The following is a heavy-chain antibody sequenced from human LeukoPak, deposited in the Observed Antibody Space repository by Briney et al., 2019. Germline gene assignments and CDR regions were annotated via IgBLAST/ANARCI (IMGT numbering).Heavy chain of an antibody. CDR2: INPNSGGT. D-gene: IGHD4-23*01. CDR3: ARGGGNSAYYYYYYMDV. Sequence: ASVKVSCKASGYTFTGYYMHWVRQAPGQGLEWMGWINPNSGGTNYAQKFQGRVTMTRDTSISTAYMELSRLRSDDTAVYYCARGGGNSAYYYYYYMDVWGKGTTVTVSS. V-gene: IGHV1-2*02. J-gene: IGHJ6*03. CDR1: GYTFTGYY.